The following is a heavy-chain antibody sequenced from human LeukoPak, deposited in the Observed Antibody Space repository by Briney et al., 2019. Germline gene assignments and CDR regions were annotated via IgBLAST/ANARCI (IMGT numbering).Heavy chain of an antibody. CDR2: IIPILGIA. J-gene: IGHJ4*02. Sequence: ASVKVSCKASGGTFSSYAISWVRQAPGQGLEWMGRIIPILGIANYAQKFQGRVTITADKSTSTAYMELSSLRSEDTAVYYCASRRRMVRGAIITPTDYWGQGTLVTVSS. D-gene: IGHD3-10*01. V-gene: IGHV1-69*04. CDR1: GGTFSSYA. CDR3: ASRRRMVRGAIITPTDY.